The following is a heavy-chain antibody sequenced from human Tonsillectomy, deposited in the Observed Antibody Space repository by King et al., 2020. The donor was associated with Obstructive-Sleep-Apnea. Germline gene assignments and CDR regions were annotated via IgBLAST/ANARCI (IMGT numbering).Heavy chain of an antibody. Sequence: VQLVESGAEVKKPGESLKISCKGSGYSFTSYWIGWVRQMPGKGLEWMGIIYPGDSDTRYSPSFQGQVTISADKSINTAYLQWSSLKAADTAIYYCASGAVRGVMNYYGMDVWGQGTAVTVSS. V-gene: IGHV5-51*01. CDR1: GYSFTSYW. CDR3: ASGAVRGVMNYYGMDV. D-gene: IGHD3-10*01. CDR2: IYPGDSDT. J-gene: IGHJ6*02.